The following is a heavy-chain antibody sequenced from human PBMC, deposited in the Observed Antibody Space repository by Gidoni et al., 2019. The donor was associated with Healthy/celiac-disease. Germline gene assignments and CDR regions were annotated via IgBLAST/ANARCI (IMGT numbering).Heavy chain of an antibody. D-gene: IGHD2-15*01. CDR1: GGTFSSHA. Sequence: QVQLVQSGAEVKKPGSSVKFSCKASGGTFSSHAISWVRQAPGQGLEWMGRIIPILGIANYAQKFQGRVTITADKSTSTAYMELSSLRSEDTAVYYCARGKDCSGGSCYPYYYFDYWGQGTLVTVSS. CDR3: ARGKDCSGGSCYPYYYFDY. CDR2: IIPILGIA. V-gene: IGHV1-69*04. J-gene: IGHJ4*02.